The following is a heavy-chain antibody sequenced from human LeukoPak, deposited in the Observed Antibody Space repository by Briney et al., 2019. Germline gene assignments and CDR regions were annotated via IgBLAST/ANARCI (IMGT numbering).Heavy chain of an antibody. D-gene: IGHD3-10*01. CDR2: INHSGST. CDR3: ARDQRGVRGVSYGGYYGMDV. J-gene: IGHJ6*02. Sequence: SETLSLTCAVYGGSFSGYYWSWIRQPPGKGLERIGEINHSGSTNYNPSLKSRVTISVDTSKNQFSLKLSSVTAADTAVYYCARDQRGVRGVSYGGYYGMDVWGQGTTVTVSS. V-gene: IGHV4-34*01. CDR1: GGSFSGYY.